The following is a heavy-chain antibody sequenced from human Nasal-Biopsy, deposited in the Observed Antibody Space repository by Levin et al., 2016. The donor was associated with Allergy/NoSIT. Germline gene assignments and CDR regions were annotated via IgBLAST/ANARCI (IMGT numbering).Heavy chain of an antibody. CDR3: AQDYTSSGSAYGMDV. Sequence: GGFLRLSCAASGFTFSSYAMSWVRQAPGKGLEWVSVISGSGGSLFYADSVKGRFTISRDNSKNTLYLQMNSLRGEDTAVYYCAQDYTSSGSAYGMDVWGQGTTVTVSS. V-gene: IGHV3-23*01. D-gene: IGHD3-10*01. CDR1: GFTFSSYA. CDR2: ISGSGGSL. J-gene: IGHJ6*02.